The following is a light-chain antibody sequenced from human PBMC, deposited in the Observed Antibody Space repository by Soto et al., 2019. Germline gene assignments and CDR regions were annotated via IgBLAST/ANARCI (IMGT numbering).Light chain of an antibody. V-gene: IGKV1-5*01. CDR3: QQYETFSGT. Sequence: DIQRPQGRSTRSPSVRAPVEVTCRASQSVSGWLAWYQQKPGEAPKLLIYDASALPRGVPSRFSGSGSGTKFTLTIASLQPDNFATYYCQQYETFSGTFGPGTKVDIK. J-gene: IGKJ1*01. CDR1: QSVSGW. CDR2: DAS.